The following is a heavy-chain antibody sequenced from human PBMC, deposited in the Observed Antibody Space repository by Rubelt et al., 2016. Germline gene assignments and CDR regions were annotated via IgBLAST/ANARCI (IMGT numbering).Heavy chain of an antibody. CDR3: SASAPTLFPLVSCENSPSDTSSVAGGCLAQDF. D-gene: IGHD6-19*01. J-gene: IGHJ2*01. CDR1: GGTFSSYA. CDR2: IIPIFGTA. V-gene: IGHV1-69*01. Sequence: QVQLVQSGAEVKKPGSSVKVSCKASGGTFSSYAISWVRQAPGQGLEWMGGIIPIFGTANYAQKFQGRVTITADESTSTAYMELSSLRSEDTAVYYWSASAPTLFPLVSCENSPSDTSSVAGGCLAQDF.